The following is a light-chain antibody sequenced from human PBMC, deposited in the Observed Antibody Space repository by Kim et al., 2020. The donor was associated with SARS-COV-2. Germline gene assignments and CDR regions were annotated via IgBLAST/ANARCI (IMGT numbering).Light chain of an antibody. J-gene: IGKJ4*01. CDR3: QKYDAH. CDR1: QSIDRW. CDR2: AAS. Sequence: LSGDVGDRVTIACRASQSIDRWLAWYQQKPGKAPKLLISAASTLESVVPSRFSGSRSGTEFTLTISSLQPYDSATYYCQKYDAHFGGGTKVDIK. V-gene: IGKV1-5*01.